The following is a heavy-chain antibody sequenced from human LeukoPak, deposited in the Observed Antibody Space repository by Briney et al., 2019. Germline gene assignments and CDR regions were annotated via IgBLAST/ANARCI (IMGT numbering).Heavy chain of an antibody. V-gene: IGHV1-2*02. CDR1: GYTFTGYF. J-gene: IGHJ5*01. Sequence: ASVKVSCKASGYTFTGYFMHWVRQAPGQGLQWMGWINPNSGGTDYAQKFQGRVTMTRDTSISTAYMELSRLRSDDTAVYYCARGGRYCSSTTCYLDSWGQEPWSPSPQ. CDR3: ARGGRYCSSTTCYLDS. CDR2: INPNSGGT. D-gene: IGHD2-2*01.